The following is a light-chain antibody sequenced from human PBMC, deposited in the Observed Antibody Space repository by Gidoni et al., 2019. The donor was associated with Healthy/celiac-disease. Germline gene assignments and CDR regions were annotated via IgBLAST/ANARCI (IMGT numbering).Light chain of an antibody. CDR1: QSVSSN. V-gene: IGKV3-15*01. CDR2: GAS. J-gene: IGKJ1*01. Sequence: EIVITQSPATLSVSPGERATLSCRASQSVSSNLDWYQQKPGQAPRPLIYGASTRATGIPARFSGSGSGTEFTLTISSLQSEDFAVYYCQQYNNWSLTFGQGTKVEIK. CDR3: QQYNNWSLT.